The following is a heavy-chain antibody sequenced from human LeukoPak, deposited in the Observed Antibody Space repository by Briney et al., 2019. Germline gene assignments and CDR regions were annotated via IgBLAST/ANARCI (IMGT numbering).Heavy chain of an antibody. CDR1: GFTFSSYS. CDR3: ARDYGDYWGYYYYGMDV. J-gene: IGHJ6*02. D-gene: IGHD4-17*01. V-gene: IGHV3-21*01. Sequence: GGSLRLSCAASGFTFSSYSMNWVRQAPGKGLEWVSSISSSSSYIYYADSVKGRFTISGDNAKNSLYLQMNSLRAEDTAVYYCARDYGDYWGYYYYGMDVWGQGTTVTVSS. CDR2: ISSSSSYI.